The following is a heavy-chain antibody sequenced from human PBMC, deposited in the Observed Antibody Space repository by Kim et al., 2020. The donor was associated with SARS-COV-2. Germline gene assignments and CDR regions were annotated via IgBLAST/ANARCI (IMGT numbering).Heavy chain of an antibody. Sequence: GGSLRLSCAASGFTFSSYEMNWVRQAPGKGLEWVSYISSSGSTIYYADSVKGRFTISRDNAKNSLYLQMNSLRAEDTAVYYCARRRQYYYGMDVWGQGTTGTVSS. J-gene: IGHJ6*02. CDR1: GFTFSSYE. CDR2: ISSSGSTI. CDR3: ARRRQYYYGMDV. V-gene: IGHV3-48*03.